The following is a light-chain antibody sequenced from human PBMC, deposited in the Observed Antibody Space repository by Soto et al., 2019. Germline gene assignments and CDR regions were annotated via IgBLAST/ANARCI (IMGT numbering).Light chain of an antibody. CDR2: DAS. J-gene: IGKJ5*01. CDR3: QQRSNWPIT. V-gene: IGKV3-11*01. Sequence: EIVLTQSPATLSLSPGERATLSCRASQSVSSYFAWYQQKPGQAPRLLIYDASNRATGIPARFSGSGSGTAFTLTISRLEPEDFAVYYCQQRSNWPITFGQGTRLEIK. CDR1: QSVSSY.